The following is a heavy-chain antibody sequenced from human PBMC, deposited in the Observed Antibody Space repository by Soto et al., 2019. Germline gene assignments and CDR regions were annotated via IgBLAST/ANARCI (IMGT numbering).Heavy chain of an antibody. CDR1: GFTFSSFA. V-gene: IGHV3-30-3*01. Sequence: QVQLVESGGGVVQPGRSLRLSCAASGFTFSSFAMHWVRQAPGKGLEWLAVISSDVVNYYYAESVKGRFTISRDNSKNTLYLKMNSLRNEDPAVYYCAGGGAWTPEGLGYWGQGTLVTVSS. CDR3: AGGGAWTPEGLGY. D-gene: IGHD2-15*01. CDR2: ISSDVVNY. J-gene: IGHJ4*02.